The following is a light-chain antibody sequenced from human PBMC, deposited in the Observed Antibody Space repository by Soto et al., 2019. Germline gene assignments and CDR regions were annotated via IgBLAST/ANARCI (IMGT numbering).Light chain of an antibody. V-gene: IGKV1-5*03. Sequence: DIQMTQSPATLSASVGDRVTITCRASHSISNWLAWYQQKPGKAPNLLIYKASSLQTGVPSRFSGSGSVTEFPLTISSLQPDDFAVYYCQQNNSYPLTFGGGTKVETK. CDR3: QQNNSYPLT. CDR1: HSISNW. J-gene: IGKJ4*01. CDR2: KAS.